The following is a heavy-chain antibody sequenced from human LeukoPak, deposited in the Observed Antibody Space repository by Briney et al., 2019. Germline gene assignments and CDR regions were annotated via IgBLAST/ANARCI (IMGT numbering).Heavy chain of an antibody. CDR3: AKRYYCSSTSCPPWDY. J-gene: IGHJ4*02. CDR1: GFTFSSYA. CDR2: ISGSGGST. Sequence: TGGSLRLSCAASGFTFSSYAMSWVRQAPGKGLEWVSAISGSGGSTYYADSVKGRFTISRDNSKNTLYLQMNSLRAEDTAVYYCAKRYYCSSTSCPPWDYWGQGTLVTVSS. D-gene: IGHD2-2*01. V-gene: IGHV3-23*01.